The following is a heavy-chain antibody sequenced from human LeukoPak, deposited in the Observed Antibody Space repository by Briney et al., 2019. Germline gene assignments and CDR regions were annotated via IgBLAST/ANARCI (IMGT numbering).Heavy chain of an antibody. CDR3: AKDVDYRPHAFDI. V-gene: IGHV3-9*01. D-gene: IGHD3-10*01. CDR2: ISWNSGSI. Sequence: GGSLRLSCAASGFTFDDYAMHWVRQAPGKGLEWVSGISWNSGSIGYADSVKGRFTISRDNAKNSLYLQMNSLRAEDTALYYCAKDVDYRPHAFDIWGQGTMVTVSS. CDR1: GFTFDDYA. J-gene: IGHJ3*02.